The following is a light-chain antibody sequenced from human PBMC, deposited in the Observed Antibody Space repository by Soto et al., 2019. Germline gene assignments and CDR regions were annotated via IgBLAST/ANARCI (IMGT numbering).Light chain of an antibody. CDR3: SSYTSTSTRV. CDR1: SSDVGGYNY. CDR2: EVS. Sequence: QSVLTQPASVSGSPGQSITISCTGTSSDVGGYNYVSWYQQHPGKAPKLMIYEVSNRPSGVSNRFSGSKSGSTASLTISGLRPEDEADYYCSSYTSTSTRVFGTGTKLTVL. V-gene: IGLV2-14*01. J-gene: IGLJ1*01.